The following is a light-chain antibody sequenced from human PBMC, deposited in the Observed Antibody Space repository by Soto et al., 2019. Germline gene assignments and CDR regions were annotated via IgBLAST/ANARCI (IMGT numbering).Light chain of an antibody. V-gene: IGKV1-27*01. CDR2: NAS. CDR1: QGVSND. Sequence: TSRVSQGVSNDLTCYRQKPGKVPKLLIYNASTLQSGVPSRLSGSGSGPDLTLTFSSLQPEDVVSYYGQRTYNARVTFGGGTKVDIK. CDR3: QRTYNARVT. J-gene: IGKJ4*02.